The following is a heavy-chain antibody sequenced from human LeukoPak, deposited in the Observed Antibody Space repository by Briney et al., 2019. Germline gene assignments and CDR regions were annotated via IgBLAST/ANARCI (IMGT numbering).Heavy chain of an antibody. CDR3: ARDKYQLLQRDYYYYMDV. D-gene: IGHD2-2*01. J-gene: IGHJ6*03. V-gene: IGHV1-2*02. CDR2: INPNSGGT. Sequence: GASVKVSCKASRYTFTGYYMHWVRQAPGQGLEWMGWINPNSGGTNYAQKFQGRVTMTRDTSISTAHMELSRLRSDDTAVYYCARDKYQLLQRDYYYYMDVWGKGTTVTVSS. CDR1: RYTFTGYY.